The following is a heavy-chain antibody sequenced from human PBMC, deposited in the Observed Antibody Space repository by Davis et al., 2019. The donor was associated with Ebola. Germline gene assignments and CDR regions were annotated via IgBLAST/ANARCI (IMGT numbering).Heavy chain of an antibody. V-gene: IGHV4-61*01. CDR2: IYYSGST. Sequence: PGGSLRLSCTVSGGSVSSGSYYWSWIRQPPGKGLEWIGYIYYSGSTNYNPSLKSRVTISVDTSKNQFSLKLSSVTAADTAVYYCAREGSDYYDSSGHGAFDIWGQGTMVTVSS. CDR3: AREGSDYYDSSGHGAFDI. J-gene: IGHJ3*02. CDR1: GGSVSSGSYY. D-gene: IGHD3-22*01.